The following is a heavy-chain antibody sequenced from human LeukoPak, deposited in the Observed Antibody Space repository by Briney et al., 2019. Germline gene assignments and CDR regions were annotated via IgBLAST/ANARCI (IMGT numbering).Heavy chain of an antibody. V-gene: IGHV4-61*10. J-gene: IGHJ4*02. CDR3: ASRKLGNDY. CDR2: IYISGNT. D-gene: IGHD7-27*01. CDR1: GGSISSGNYC. Sequence: SETLSLTCTVSGGSISSGNYCWSWIRQPAGKELEWIGHIYISGNTNYNPSLKSRVAISVDTSKNQFSLKLSSVTAADTAVYYCASRKLGNDYWGQGTLVTVSS.